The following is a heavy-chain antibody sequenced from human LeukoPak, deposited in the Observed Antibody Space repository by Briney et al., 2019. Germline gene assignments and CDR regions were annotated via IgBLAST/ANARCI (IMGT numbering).Heavy chain of an antibody. CDR2: ISTSGST. J-gene: IGHJ5*01. V-gene: IGHV4-4*07. CDR3: ARDKGWGYRSESWVDS. D-gene: IGHD5-18*01. Sequence: PSETLSLTCTVSGGSTSSYYWSWIRQPAGKGLEWIGRISTSGSTNYNPSLKSRVTISVDTSKNQFSLKLSSVTAADRAVYYCARDKGWGYRSESWVDSWGQGTLATVSS. CDR1: GGSTSSYY.